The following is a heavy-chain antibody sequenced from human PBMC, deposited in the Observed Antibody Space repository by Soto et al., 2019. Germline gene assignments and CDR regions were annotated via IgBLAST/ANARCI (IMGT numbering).Heavy chain of an antibody. CDR1: GYSFTSYW. J-gene: IGHJ4*02. CDR3: ARLPWIERSYYYDSSGYYDWAYFDY. D-gene: IGHD3-22*01. CDR2: IYPGDSDT. V-gene: IGHV5-51*01. Sequence: GESLKISCKGSGYSFTSYWIGWVRQMPGKGLEWMGIIYPGDSDTRYSPSFQGQVTISADKSISTAYLQWSSLKASDTAMYYCARLPWIERSYYYDSSGYYDWAYFDYWGQGTLVTVSS.